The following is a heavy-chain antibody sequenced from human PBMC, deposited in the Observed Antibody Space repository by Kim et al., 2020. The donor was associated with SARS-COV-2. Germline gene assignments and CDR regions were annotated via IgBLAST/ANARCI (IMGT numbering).Heavy chain of an antibody. J-gene: IGHJ4*02. V-gene: IGHV1-3*01. CDR1: GYTFTSYA. CDR2: INAGNGNT. CDR3: ARDRSILRYFDWLSLSTLDD. D-gene: IGHD3-9*01. Sequence: ASVKVSCKASGYTFTSYAMHWVRQAPGQRLEWMGWINAGNGNTKYSQKFQGRVTITRDTSASTAYMELSSLRSEDTAVYYCARDRSILRYFDWLSLSTLDDWGQGTLVTVSS.